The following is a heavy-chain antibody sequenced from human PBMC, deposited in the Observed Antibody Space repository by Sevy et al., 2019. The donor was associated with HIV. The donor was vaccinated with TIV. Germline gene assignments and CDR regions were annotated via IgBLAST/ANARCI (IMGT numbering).Heavy chain of an antibody. D-gene: IGHD2-15*01. Sequence: GGSLRLSCAASGFTFSSYAMHWVRQAPGKGLEWVAVISYDGSNKYYANSVKGRFTISRDNSKNTLYLQMNSLRAEDTAVYYCARDGHGYSCCGAFDIWGQGTMVTVSS. V-gene: IGHV3-30-3*01. CDR2: ISYDGSNK. CDR1: GFTFSSYA. J-gene: IGHJ3*02. CDR3: ARDGHGYSCCGAFDI.